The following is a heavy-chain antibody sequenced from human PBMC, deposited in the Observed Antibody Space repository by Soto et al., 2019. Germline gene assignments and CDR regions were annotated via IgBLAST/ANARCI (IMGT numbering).Heavy chain of an antibody. J-gene: IGHJ4*02. D-gene: IGHD3-16*01. CDR3: AAGGGLPRYY. V-gene: IGHV4-30-2*01. CDR1: GGSISSGGYS. Sequence: QMQLQESGSGLVKPSQTLSLTCAVSGGSISSGGYSWSWIRQPPGKGLEWIGYIYHSGSTYYNTPLKSRVTISVDRSKNQFSLKLSSVTAADTAVYYCAAGGGLPRYYWGQGTLVTVSS. CDR2: IYHSGST.